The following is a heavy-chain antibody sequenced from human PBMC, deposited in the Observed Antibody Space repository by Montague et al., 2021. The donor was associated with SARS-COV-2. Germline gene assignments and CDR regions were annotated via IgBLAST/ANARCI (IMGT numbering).Heavy chain of an antibody. V-gene: IGHV4-39*07. Sequence: SETLSLTCTVSGGSISSSSYYWGWIRQPPGKGLEWIGSIYYSGSTHYNPSLKSRVTISVDTSKNQFSLKLSSVTAADTAVYYYARGWFSPMIVVVIRGPFDYWGQGTLVTVSS. CDR1: GGSISSSSYY. J-gene: IGHJ4*02. CDR2: IYYSGST. D-gene: IGHD3-22*01. CDR3: ARGWFSPMIVVVIRGPFDY.